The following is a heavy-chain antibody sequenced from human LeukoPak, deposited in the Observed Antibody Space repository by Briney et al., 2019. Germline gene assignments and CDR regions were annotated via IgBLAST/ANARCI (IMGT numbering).Heavy chain of an antibody. CDR3: AKDSFYYYDSSGSYNRFDP. J-gene: IGHJ5*02. V-gene: IGHV3-23*01. CDR1: GFTFSSYA. D-gene: IGHD3-22*01. CDR2: ISGSGGST. Sequence: PGGSLRLSCAASGFTFSSYAMGWVRQAPGKGLEWVSAISGSGGSTYYADSVKGRFTISRDNSKNTLYLQMNSLRAEDTAVYYCAKDSFYYYDSSGSYNRFDPWGQGTLVTVSS.